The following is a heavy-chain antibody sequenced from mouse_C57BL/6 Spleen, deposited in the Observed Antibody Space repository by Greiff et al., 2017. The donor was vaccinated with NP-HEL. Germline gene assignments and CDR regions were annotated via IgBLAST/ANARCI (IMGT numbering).Heavy chain of an antibody. CDR1: GFTFSSYT. CDR2: ISGGGGNT. CDR3: ARRSDYDDPFAY. J-gene: IGHJ3*01. Sequence: EVKLVESGGGLVKPGGSLKLSCAASGFTFSSYTMSWVRQTPEKRLEWVATISGGGGNTYYPDSVKGRFTISRDNAKNTLYLQMSSLRSEDTALYYCARRSDYDDPFAYWGQGTLVTVSA. D-gene: IGHD2-4*01. V-gene: IGHV5-9*01.